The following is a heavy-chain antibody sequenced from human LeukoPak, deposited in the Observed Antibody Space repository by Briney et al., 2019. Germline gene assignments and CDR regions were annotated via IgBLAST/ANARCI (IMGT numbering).Heavy chain of an antibody. D-gene: IGHD1-26*01. J-gene: IGHJ4*02. CDR1: GFTFNNYA. CDR2: ISGSGGST. Sequence: PGGSLRLSCSASGFTFNNYAMHWVRQAPGKGLEWVSGISGSGGSTYYADSVEGRFTISRDNSKSTLYLEMNSLRAEDTAVYYCAKDLLKGSLVDYWGQGTLVTVSS. CDR3: AKDLLKGSLVDY. V-gene: IGHV3-23*01.